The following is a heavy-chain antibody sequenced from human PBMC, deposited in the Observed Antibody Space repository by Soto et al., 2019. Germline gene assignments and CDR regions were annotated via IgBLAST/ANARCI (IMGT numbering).Heavy chain of an antibody. D-gene: IGHD3-10*01. Sequence: PGGSLRLSCAASGFTFSNYAMIWVRQAPGKGPEWVSAISGGGGQTYYLESVKGRFTISRDNSKNTVSLLLNSLRADDTAVYYCAKEGSPPFFQHWGQGTLVTVSS. J-gene: IGHJ4*02. V-gene: IGHV3-23*01. CDR2: ISGGGGQT. CDR3: AKEGSPPFFQH. CDR1: GFTFSNYA.